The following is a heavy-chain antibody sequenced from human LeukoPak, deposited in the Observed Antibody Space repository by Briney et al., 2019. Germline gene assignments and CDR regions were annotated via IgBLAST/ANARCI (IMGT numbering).Heavy chain of an antibody. V-gene: IGHV4-31*03. CDR3: ARGSGGSCYSRNWFDP. D-gene: IGHD2-15*01. Sequence: PSQTLSLTCTVSGGSISSGGYYWSWIRQHPGKGLEWIGYIYYSGSTYYNPSLKSRVTISVDTSKNQFSLKLSSVTAADTAVYYCARGSGGSCYSRNWFDPWGQGTLVTVSS. CDR2: IYYSGST. CDR1: GGSISSGGYY. J-gene: IGHJ5*02.